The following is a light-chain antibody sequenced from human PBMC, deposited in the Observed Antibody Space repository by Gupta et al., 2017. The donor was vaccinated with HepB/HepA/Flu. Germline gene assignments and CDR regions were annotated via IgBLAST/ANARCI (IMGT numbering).Light chain of an antibody. CDR2: SNN. Sequence: QSVLPQPPSASGTPGQRVTISCSGSRSTIGSNVVHWYQQLPGTAPNLLIYSNNQRPSGVPVRFSGSKSGTSASVAISGLQAEDEADYYCAAWDDSRNGVLFGGGTKLTVL. CDR1: RSTIGSNV. J-gene: IGLJ2*01. CDR3: AAWDDSRNGVL. V-gene: IGLV1-44*01.